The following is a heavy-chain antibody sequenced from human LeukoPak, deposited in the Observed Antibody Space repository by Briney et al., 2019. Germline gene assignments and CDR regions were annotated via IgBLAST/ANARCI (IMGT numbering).Heavy chain of an antibody. V-gene: IGHV1-69*13. CDR2: IIPIFGTA. J-gene: IGHJ6*02. CDR3: ARDNIRTRSIGNSVYYYYGMDV. D-gene: IGHD4-23*01. Sequence: GASVKVSCKASGGTFSSYAISWVRQAPGQGLEWMGGIIPIFGTANYAQKFQGRVTITADESTSTAYMELSSLRSEDTAVYYCARDNIRTRSIGNSVYYYYGMDVWGQGTTVTVSS. CDR1: GGTFSSYA.